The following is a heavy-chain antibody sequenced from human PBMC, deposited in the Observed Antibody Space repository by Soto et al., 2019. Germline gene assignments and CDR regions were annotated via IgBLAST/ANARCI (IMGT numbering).Heavy chain of an antibody. CDR3: ARFVRHQLPTIDF. Sequence: GASVKVSCKASGGTFSSYAISWVRQAPGQGLEWMGGIIPIFGTANYAQKFQGRVTITADESTSTAYMELSSLRSDDKAVYYCARFVRHQLPTIDFWGQGTMVTVSS. CDR2: IIPIFGTA. D-gene: IGHD2-2*01. J-gene: IGHJ4*02. V-gene: IGHV1-69*13. CDR1: GGTFSSYA.